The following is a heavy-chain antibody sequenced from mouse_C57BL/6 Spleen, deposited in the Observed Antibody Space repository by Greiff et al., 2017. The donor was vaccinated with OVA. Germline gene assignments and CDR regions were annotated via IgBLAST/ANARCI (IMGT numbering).Heavy chain of an antibody. CDR1: GYTFTSYD. D-gene: IGHD2-1*01. Sequence: VQLQESGPELVKPGASVKLSCKASGYTFTSYDINWVKQRPGQGLEWIGWIYPRDGSTKYNEKFKGKATLTVYTSSSTAYMELHSLTSEDSAVYFCAKWGNSYYFDYWGQGTTLTVSS. CDR3: AKWGNSYYFDY. J-gene: IGHJ2*01. CDR2: IYPRDGST. V-gene: IGHV1-85*01.